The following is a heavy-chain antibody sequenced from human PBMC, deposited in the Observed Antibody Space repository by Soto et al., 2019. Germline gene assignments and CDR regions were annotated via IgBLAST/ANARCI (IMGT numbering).Heavy chain of an antibody. J-gene: IGHJ6*02. V-gene: IGHV1-18*01. CDR1: GYTFTRYG. CDR2: INTYNGNT. CDR3: AMVDVYVTPSPQDV. Sequence: QVQLVQSGAEVKNPGASVKVSCKASGYTFTRYGIGWARQAPGQGLEWMGWINTYNGNTNYAQNVQGRVTLTTDTSTSTAYMELRSLRSNDTAIDYCAMVDVYVTPSPQDVWGQGNTVIVSS. D-gene: IGHD3-16*01.